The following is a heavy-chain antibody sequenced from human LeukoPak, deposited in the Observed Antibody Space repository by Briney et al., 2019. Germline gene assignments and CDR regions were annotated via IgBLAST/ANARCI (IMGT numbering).Heavy chain of an antibody. V-gene: IGHV4-59*12. CDR2: IYYSGST. J-gene: IGHJ4*02. Sequence: KPSETLSLTCTVSGGSISSYYWNWIRQPPGKGLEWIGYIYYSGSTNYNPSLKSRVTISVDTSKNQFSLKLSSVTAADTAVYYCARDDYGSGSSLLDYWGQGTLVTVSS. CDR3: ARDDYGSGSSLLDY. D-gene: IGHD3-10*01. CDR1: GGSISSYY.